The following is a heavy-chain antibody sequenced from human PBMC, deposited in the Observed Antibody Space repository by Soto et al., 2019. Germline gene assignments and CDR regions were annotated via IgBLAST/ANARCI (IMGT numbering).Heavy chain of an antibody. D-gene: IGHD4-4*01. J-gene: IGHJ4*02. Sequence: EVQLLESGGGLVQPGGSLRLSCAASGFTFSSYAMSWVRQAPGKGLEWVSTISGSGDSTYYADSVKGRFTISRDNSKNTLYLQMNSQRAEDTAVYYCAKDPTAYSNYISVGKYWGQGTLVTVSS. CDR2: ISGSGDST. CDR3: AKDPTAYSNYISVGKY. CDR1: GFTFSSYA. V-gene: IGHV3-23*01.